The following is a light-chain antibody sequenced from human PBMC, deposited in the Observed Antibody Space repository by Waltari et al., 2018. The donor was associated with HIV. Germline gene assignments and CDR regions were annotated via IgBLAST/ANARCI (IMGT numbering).Light chain of an antibody. CDR3: QSYDTSLTDII. V-gene: IGLV1-40*01. Sequence: QSVLTQPPSVSGAPGQRVTISCTKSSSNVEAAYDVHWFQQVPGTTPKLLIYGNGNRPSGVPDRFSGARSGTSASLAITGLQAEDEADYYCQSYDTSLTDIIFGGGTKLTVL. CDR2: GNG. CDR1: SSNVEAAYD. J-gene: IGLJ2*01.